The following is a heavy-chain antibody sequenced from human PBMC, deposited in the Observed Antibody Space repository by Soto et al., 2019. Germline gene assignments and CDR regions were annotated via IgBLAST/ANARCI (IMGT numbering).Heavy chain of an antibody. J-gene: IGHJ4*02. V-gene: IGHV3-15*01. CDR2: IKSTTDGGTT. CDR3: TTEGGYCSSTSCDIWWQVSYY. D-gene: IGHD2-2*01. Sequence: GGSLRRSLAPSGFTFSNALMSWVRQAPGKGLEWVGRIKSTTDGGTTDYAAPVRGRFTISRDDSKNTLYLQMNSLKTEDTAVYYCTTEGGYCSSTSCDIWWQVSYYWGQGNLVTVSS. CDR1: GFTFSNAL.